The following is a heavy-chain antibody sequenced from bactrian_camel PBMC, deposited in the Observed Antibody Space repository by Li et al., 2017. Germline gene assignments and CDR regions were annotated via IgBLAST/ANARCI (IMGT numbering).Heavy chain of an antibody. CDR1: GDEYRGLC. Sequence: HVQLVESGGGSVQVGGSLSLSCAVSGDEYRGLCMGWFRQAPGREREEVAFVYLDGGSTLDDDSVYYADSVKGRFSISYDNAKNTMSLQMSSLKPEDSGMYYCAARDTGLCEIMSAYNYWGQGTQVTVS. V-gene: IGHV3S1*01. D-gene: IGHD5*01. J-gene: IGHJ4*01. CDR3: AARDTGLCEIMSAYNY. CDR2: VYLDGGSTLDDDSV.